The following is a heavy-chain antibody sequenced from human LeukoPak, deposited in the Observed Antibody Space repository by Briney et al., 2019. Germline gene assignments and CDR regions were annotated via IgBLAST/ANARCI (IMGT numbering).Heavy chain of an antibody. D-gene: IGHD6-19*01. CDR3: VKDRIPVAVLAHAFDL. V-gene: IGHV3-9*01. Sequence: GGSLRLSCAASGFTYGDYAMHWVRHAPGKGLEWVSGISWHSFSRVYADSVKGRFTISRDNAKNSLYLQMNSLRVEDTALYYCVKDRIPVAVLAHAFDLWGQGTVVTVSS. CDR2: ISWHSFSR. CDR1: GFTYGDYA. J-gene: IGHJ3*01.